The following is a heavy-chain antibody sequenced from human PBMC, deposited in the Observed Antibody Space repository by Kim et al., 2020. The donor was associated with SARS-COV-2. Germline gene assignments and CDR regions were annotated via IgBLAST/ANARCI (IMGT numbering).Heavy chain of an antibody. V-gene: IGHV3-15*01. Sequence: DDATPVKSRFTHSRDDSENTLYRQMNSLEAEDAAVYYCATDKGCGERAFDIWGQGTMVTVSS. D-gene: IGHD3-10*01. CDR3: ATDKGCGERAFDI. J-gene: IGHJ3*02.